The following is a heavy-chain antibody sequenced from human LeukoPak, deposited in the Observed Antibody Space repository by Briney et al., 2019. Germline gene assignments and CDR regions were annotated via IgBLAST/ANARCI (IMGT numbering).Heavy chain of an antibody. J-gene: IGHJ6*02. Sequence: PGGSLRLSCAASGFTFSSYDMHWVRQATGKGLEWVSAIGTAGDTYYPGSVKGRFTISRENAKNSLYLQMNSLRAGDTAVYYCARGADSSAFYGMDVWGQGTTVTVSS. V-gene: IGHV3-13*01. D-gene: IGHD6-25*01. CDR1: GFTFSSYD. CDR2: IGTAGDT. CDR3: ARGADSSAFYGMDV.